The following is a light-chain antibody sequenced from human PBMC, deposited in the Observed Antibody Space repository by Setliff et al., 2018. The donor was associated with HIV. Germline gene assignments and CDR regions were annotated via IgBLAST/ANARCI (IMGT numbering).Light chain of an antibody. CDR1: SSDVGGYDY. CDR2: GVN. J-gene: IGLJ1*01. CDR3: SSYAGSNTPYV. Sequence: QSALTQPPSASGSPGQSVTISCTGTSSDVGGYDYVSWYQQHPGKAPKLMIHGVNKRPSGVPDRFSGSKSDNTASLTVSGLQAEDEADYYCSSYAGSNTPYVFGTGTKV. V-gene: IGLV2-8*01.